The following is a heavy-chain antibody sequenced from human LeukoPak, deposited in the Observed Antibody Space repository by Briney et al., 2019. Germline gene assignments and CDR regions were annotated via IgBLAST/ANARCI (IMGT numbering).Heavy chain of an antibody. CDR3: ARSAGREDFAFDI. D-gene: IGHD1-14*01. J-gene: IGHJ3*02. CDR1: GGSISTYY. CDR2: IYSSGST. V-gene: IGHV4-59*08. Sequence: NASETRSLTGTLSGGSISTYYWSWIRQCPGKGLEWIGYIYSSGSTNYNPSIKRRVTISVDTSKNQFSLKLNSVTAADTAVYYCARSAGREDFAFDIWGQATMVTVCS.